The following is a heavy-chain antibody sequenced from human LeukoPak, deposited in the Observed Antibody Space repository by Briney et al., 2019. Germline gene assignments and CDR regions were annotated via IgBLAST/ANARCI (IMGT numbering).Heavy chain of an antibody. V-gene: IGHV3-53*01. J-gene: IGHJ4*02. CDR1: GFSFNNNY. CDR2: IDTFGIT. CDR3: AGGTYYGTGSRPGYLSY. Sequence: GGSLRLSCAASGFSFNNNYMNWVRQSPGKGLEWVSYIDTFGITYYADSVTGRFTISRDSSTNTLYLQMNSLRADDTAVYYCAGGTYYGTGSRPGYLSYWGLGTLVTVSS. D-gene: IGHD3-10*01.